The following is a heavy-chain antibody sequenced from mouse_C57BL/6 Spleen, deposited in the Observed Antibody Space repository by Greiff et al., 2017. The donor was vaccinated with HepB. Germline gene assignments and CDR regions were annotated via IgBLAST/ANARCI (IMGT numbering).Heavy chain of an antibody. CDR1: GYNFTSYW. Sequence: QVQLQQPGAELVKPGASVKMSCKASGYNFTSYWITWVKQRPGQGLEWIGDIYPGSGSTNYNEKFKSKATMTVDTSSSTAYMQLSSLTSEDSAVYYCARPTTVSRYWYIDVWGTGTTVTVSS. J-gene: IGHJ1*03. V-gene: IGHV1-55*01. D-gene: IGHD1-1*01. CDR3: ARPTTVSRYWYIDV. CDR2: IYPGSGST.